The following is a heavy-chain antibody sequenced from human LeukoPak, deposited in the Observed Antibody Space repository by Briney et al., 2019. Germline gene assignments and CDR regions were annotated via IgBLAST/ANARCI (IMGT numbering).Heavy chain of an antibody. V-gene: IGHV1-2*02. CDR3: ARDLTQTFYYGSSGLDY. Sequence: ASVKVSCKASGYTFTDYYMHWVRQAPGQGLEWMGWINPNSGDTNYAQKFQGRVTMTRDTSINTAYMELSRLISDDTAVYYCARDLTQTFYYGSSGLDYWGHGTLVTVSS. CDR1: GYTFTDYY. J-gene: IGHJ4*01. CDR2: INPNSGDT. D-gene: IGHD3-22*01.